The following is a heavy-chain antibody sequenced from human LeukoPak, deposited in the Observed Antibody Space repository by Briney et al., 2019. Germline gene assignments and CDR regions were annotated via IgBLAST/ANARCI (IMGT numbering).Heavy chain of an antibody. CDR2: IIPILGIA. CDR1: GGTFSSYA. D-gene: IGHD6-19*01. V-gene: IGHV1-69*04. J-gene: IGHJ4*02. CDR3: ASPLGYSSGGPGNYYFDY. Sequence: ASVKVSCKASGGTFSSYAISWVRQAPGQGLEWMGRIIPILGIAYYAQKFQGRVTITADKSTSTAYMELSSLRSEDTAVYYCASPLGYSSGGPGNYYFDYWGQGTLVTVSS.